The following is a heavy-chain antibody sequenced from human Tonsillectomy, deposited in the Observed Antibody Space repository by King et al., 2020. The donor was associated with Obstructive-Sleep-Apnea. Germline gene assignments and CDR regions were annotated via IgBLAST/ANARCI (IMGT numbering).Heavy chain of an antibody. J-gene: IGHJ4*02. Sequence: VQLVESGGGWVQPGGSLRLSCVASGFTLRDFSMNWVRQTPGKGLEWVSYVSRRSEAIHYTDSVRGRFAIFSDDAKNSVYLQMERLRAEDSGVYYCARDPMTRGLTWYGFDYWGQGILVTVSS. V-gene: IGHV3-48*04. CDR2: VSRRSEAI. CDR3: ARDPMTRGLTWYGFDY. CDR1: GFTLRDFS. D-gene: IGHD6-13*01.